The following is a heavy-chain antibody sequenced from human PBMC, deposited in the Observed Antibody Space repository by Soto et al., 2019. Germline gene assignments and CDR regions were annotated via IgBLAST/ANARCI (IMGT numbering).Heavy chain of an antibody. CDR2: ISYDGSNK. CDR3: ARDSATVSHYYYGMDV. Sequence: VRSLRLSCAASGFTFSSYAMHWVRQAPGKGLEWVAVISYDGSNKYYADSVKGRFTISRDNSKNTLYLQMNSLRAEDTAVYYCARDSATVSHYYYGMDVWGQGTTVTVSS. CDR1: GFTFSSYA. D-gene: IGHD4-17*01. V-gene: IGHV3-30-3*01. J-gene: IGHJ6*02.